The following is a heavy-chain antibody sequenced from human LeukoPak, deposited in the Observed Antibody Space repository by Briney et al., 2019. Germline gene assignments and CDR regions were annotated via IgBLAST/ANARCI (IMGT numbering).Heavy chain of an antibody. V-gene: IGHV1-24*01. CDR2: FDPEDGET. CDR1: GYTFTGYY. Sequence: ASVKVSCKASGYTFTGYYMHWVRQAPGKGLEWMGGFDPEDGETIYAQKFQGRVTMTEDTSTDAAYMELSSLRSEDTAVYYCATGPPKSSSWYNFDYWGQGTLVTVSS. CDR3: ATGPPKSSSWYNFDY. D-gene: IGHD6-13*01. J-gene: IGHJ4*02.